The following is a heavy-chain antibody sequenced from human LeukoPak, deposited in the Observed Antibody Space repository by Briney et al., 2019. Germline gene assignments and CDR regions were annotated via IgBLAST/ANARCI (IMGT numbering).Heavy chain of an antibody. CDR2: IYYSGST. Sequence: SETLSLTCSVSGGSISRSAYYWGWIRQPPGKGLEWIGTIYYSGSTYYNPSLESRVTISVDTSKNQFSLKLSSVTAADTAVYYCARLVVTAILGPGGDYWGQGTLVTVSS. V-gene: IGHV4-39*01. J-gene: IGHJ4*02. CDR1: GGSISRSAYY. D-gene: IGHD2-21*02. CDR3: ARLVVTAILGPGGDY.